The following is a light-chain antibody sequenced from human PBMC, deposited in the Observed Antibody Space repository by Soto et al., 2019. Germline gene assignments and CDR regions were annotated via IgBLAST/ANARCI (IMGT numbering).Light chain of an antibody. Sequence: DMQLTQSPSFLSASVGDRVTITCRASQNINTFLAWYQQKPGKAPNLLIFAASTLLGGVPSRFSGRGSGTEDSLTISSLQPEDLATYYCQQLNTYPFTFGPGTKVEI. CDR3: QQLNTYPFT. CDR1: QNINTF. V-gene: IGKV1-9*01. CDR2: AAS. J-gene: IGKJ3*01.